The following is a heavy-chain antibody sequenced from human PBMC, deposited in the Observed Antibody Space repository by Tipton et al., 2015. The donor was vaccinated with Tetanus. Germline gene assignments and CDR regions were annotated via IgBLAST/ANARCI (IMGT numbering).Heavy chain of an antibody. CDR3: AREVSYSYFDY. V-gene: IGHV1-18*01. J-gene: IGHJ4*02. CDR1: GYVFASFG. CDR2: ISTYNGNT. Sequence: GPEVKKPGASVKVSCKASGYVFASFGLSWVRQAPGQGLEWMGWISTYNGNTNYAQKFQDRIIMTTDASTSTVYMELRSLGSDDAAIYYCAREVSYSYFDYWGQGTLVAVPS. D-gene: IGHD3-10*01.